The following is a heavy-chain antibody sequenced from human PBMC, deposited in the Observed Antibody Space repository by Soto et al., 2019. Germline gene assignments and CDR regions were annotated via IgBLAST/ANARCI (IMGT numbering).Heavy chain of an antibody. CDR2: TSYSGST. D-gene: IGHD5-18*01. CDR3: ARERRGCTSSRCYGPDS. J-gene: IGHJ4*02. Sequence: SETYSHTCSFPDVFIRSGDYYWSWIPKHPGKGLEWIGYTSYSGSTFYNPSLKNRLTISVDTSRNQFSLEVTSVTAADTAVYYCARERRGCTSSRCYGPDSWGQGTLVTVS. V-gene: IGHV4-30-4*01. CDR1: DVFIRSGDYY.